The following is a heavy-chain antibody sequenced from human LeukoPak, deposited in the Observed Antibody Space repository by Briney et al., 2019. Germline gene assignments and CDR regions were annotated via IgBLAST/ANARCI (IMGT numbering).Heavy chain of an antibody. J-gene: IGHJ4*02. CDR2: IHPGDSDT. Sequence: GESLQISCKGSGYSFTSYWIGWVRQMPGKGLEWMGIIHPGDSDTRYSPSFQGQVTISADKSISTAYLQWSSLKASDTAMYYCARGEGYGGFGELLVYWGQGTLVTVSS. CDR3: ARGEGYGGFGELLVY. CDR1: GYSFTSYW. V-gene: IGHV5-51*01. D-gene: IGHD3-10*01.